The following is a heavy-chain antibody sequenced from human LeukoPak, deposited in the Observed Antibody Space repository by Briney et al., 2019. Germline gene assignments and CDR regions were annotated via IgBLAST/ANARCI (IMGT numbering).Heavy chain of an antibody. J-gene: IGHJ4*02. V-gene: IGHV3-30-3*01. D-gene: IGHD3-16*02. CDR1: GFTFSSYA. CDR2: ISYDGSNK. CDR3: ARINYDYVWGSYRYWGGYFDY. Sequence: GRSLRLSCAASGFTFSSYAMHWVRQAPGKGLEWVAVISYDGSNKYYADSVKGRFTISRDNAKNSLYLQMNSLRAEDTAVYYCARINYDYVWGSYRYWGGYFDYWGQGTLVTVSS.